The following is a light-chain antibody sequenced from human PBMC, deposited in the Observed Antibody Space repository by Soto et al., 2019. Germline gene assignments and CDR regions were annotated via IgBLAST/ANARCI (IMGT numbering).Light chain of an antibody. CDR1: QSVGNN. J-gene: IGKJ5*01. CDR3: QQYNGWPIT. V-gene: IGKV3-15*01. Sequence: EIVMTQSPGTLSVSPGERVTLSCRASQSVGNNLAWHQQKPGQAPRLLIYGASTRATGFPARFSGSGSGTEFTLTLSSLQSEDFAVYYCQQYNGWPITFGQGTRLEIK. CDR2: GAS.